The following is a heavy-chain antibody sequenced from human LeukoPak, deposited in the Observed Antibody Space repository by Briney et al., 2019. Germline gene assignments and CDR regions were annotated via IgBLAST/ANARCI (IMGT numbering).Heavy chain of an antibody. J-gene: IGHJ5*02. CDR3: ARGSLTYYDFWSAPSGWFDP. CDR2: INPSGGST. V-gene: IGHV1-46*01. CDR1: GYTFTSYY. D-gene: IGHD3-3*01. Sequence: ASVKVSCKASGYTFTSYYMHWVRQAPGQGLEWMGIINPSGGSTSYAQKFRGRVTMTRDTSTSTVYMELSSLRSEDTAVYYCARGSLTYYDFWSAPSGWFDPWGQGTLVTVSS.